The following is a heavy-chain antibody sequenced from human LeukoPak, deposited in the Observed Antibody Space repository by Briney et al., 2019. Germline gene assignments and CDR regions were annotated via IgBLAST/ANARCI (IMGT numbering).Heavy chain of an antibody. CDR2: IYSGGST. Sequence: GGSLRLSCAASGFTFDDYDISWVRQAPGKGLEWVSIIYSGGSTYYADSVKGRFTISRDNSKNTLYLEMNSLRAEDTAVYYCARGFIEWELVYWGQGTLVTVSS. CDR3: ARGFIEWELVY. J-gene: IGHJ4*02. D-gene: IGHD1-26*01. CDR1: GFTFDDYD. V-gene: IGHV3-53*01.